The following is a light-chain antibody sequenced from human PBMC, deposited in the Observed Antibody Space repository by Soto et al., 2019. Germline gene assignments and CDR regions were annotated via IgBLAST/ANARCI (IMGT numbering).Light chain of an antibody. CDR2: GAS. J-gene: IGKJ1*01. CDR1: PSVTNF. CDR3: HHYET. V-gene: IGKV3-20*01. Sequence: EIVLAQSPATPSLSPGERATLSCRASPSVTNFLAWYQQQPGQAPRLLIYGASSRATGIPDRFSGSGSGTEFTLTISRLEPEDFTVYYCHHYETFGQGTKVDIK.